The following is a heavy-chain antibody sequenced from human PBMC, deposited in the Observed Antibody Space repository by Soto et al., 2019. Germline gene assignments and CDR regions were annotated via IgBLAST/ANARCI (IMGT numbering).Heavy chain of an antibody. CDR2: ISYDGSNK. J-gene: IGHJ4*02. Sequence: VQLVESGGGVVQPGRSLRLSCAASGFTFSSYAMHWVRQAPGKGLEWVAVISYDGSNKYYADSVKGRFTISRDNSKNALYLQMNSLRAEDTAVYYCARGSWELLPLLFDYWGQGTLVTVSS. CDR1: GFTFSSYA. V-gene: IGHV3-30-3*01. CDR3: ARGSWELLPLLFDY. D-gene: IGHD1-26*01.